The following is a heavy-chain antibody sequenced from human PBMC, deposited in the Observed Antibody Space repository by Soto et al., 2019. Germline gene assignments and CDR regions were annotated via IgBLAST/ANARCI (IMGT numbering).Heavy chain of an antibody. J-gene: IGHJ6*02. CDR1: GGTFSSYA. V-gene: IGHV1-69*01. CDR2: IIPIFGTA. CDR3: ARDAYYDFWSGYREDYYYYGMDV. Sequence: QVQLVQSGAEVKKPGSSVKVSCKASGGTFSSYAISWVRQAPGQGLEWMGGIIPIFGTANYAQKFQGRVTITADEYTSTAYMELSSLRSEDTAVYYCARDAYYDFWSGYREDYYYYGMDVWGQGTTVTVSS. D-gene: IGHD3-3*01.